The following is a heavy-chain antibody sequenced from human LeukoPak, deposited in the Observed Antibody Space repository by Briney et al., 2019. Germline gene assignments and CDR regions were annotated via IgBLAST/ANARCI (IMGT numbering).Heavy chain of an antibody. Sequence: SETLSLTCTVSGGSIISTTYYWGWIRQPPGKGLEWIGSINYSGSTYYNPSLKSRVTISVDTSNNQFSLKMSSVTAADTAVYYCARVGQLAFDYWGQGTLVTVSS. J-gene: IGHJ4*02. CDR2: INYSGST. CDR1: GGSIISTTYY. V-gene: IGHV4-39*07. D-gene: IGHD6-13*01. CDR3: ARVGQLAFDY.